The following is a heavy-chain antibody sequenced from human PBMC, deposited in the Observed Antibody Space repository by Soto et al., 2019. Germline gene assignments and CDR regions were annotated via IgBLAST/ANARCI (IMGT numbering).Heavy chain of an antibody. CDR1: GFTFSSYA. D-gene: IGHD6-19*01. J-gene: IGHJ4*02. V-gene: IGHV3-30*14. Sequence: QVQLVESGGGVVQPGRSLRLSCAASGFTFSSYAMHWVRQAPGKGLYWLAVISYDGSNKYYADSVKGRFTISRDNSKNTLYLQMNSLRAEDTAVYYCARASNGWYYDYRGPGTLVTVSS. CDR3: ARASNGWYYDY. CDR2: ISYDGSNK.